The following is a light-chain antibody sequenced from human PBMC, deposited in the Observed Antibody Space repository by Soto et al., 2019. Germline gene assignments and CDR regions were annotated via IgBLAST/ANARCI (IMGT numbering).Light chain of an antibody. V-gene: IGKV3-20*01. Sequence: VLPQSPDTLSLSPGDRATLSCRASQSVRSTFLAWYQQKPGQAPRLLIYGASNRAAGIPERFSGSASGTEFTLTISRLEPDDSALYYCQQYHYSPMNTFGQVTKLQIK. CDR2: GAS. CDR3: QQYHYSPMNT. J-gene: IGKJ2*01. CDR1: QSVRSTF.